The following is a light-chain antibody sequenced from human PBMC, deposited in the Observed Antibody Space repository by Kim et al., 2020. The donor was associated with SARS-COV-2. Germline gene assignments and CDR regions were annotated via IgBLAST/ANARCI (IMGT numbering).Light chain of an antibody. J-gene: IGKJ1*01. CDR1: QSVDSSY. V-gene: IGKV3-20*01. Sequence: SPGERATLSCRTSQSVDSSYIAWYQQKPGQSPRLLIYGASFRASGIPDRFSGTGSGTDFSLTIRRLEPDDFAVYYCQLYGASPGTFGQGTKVEIK. CDR3: QLYGASPGT. CDR2: GAS.